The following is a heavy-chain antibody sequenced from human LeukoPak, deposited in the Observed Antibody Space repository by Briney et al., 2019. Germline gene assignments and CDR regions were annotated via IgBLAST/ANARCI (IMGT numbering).Heavy chain of an antibody. Sequence: GGPLRLSCAASGFTFSSYAMHWVRQAPGKGLEWVAVISYDGSNKYYTDSVKGRFTTSRDNSKNTLYLQMNSLRAEDTAVYYCARGAPMVHYYFDYWGQGTLVTVSS. V-gene: IGHV3-30-3*01. J-gene: IGHJ4*02. CDR2: ISYDGSNK. CDR1: GFTFSSYA. CDR3: ARGAPMVHYYFDY. D-gene: IGHD3-10*01.